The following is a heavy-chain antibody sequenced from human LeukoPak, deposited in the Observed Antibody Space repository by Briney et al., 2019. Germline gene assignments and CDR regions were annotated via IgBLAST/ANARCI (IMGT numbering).Heavy chain of an antibody. V-gene: IGHV4-59*01. CDR1: GGSISSYY. D-gene: IGHD3-10*01. CDR3: ARARSMVRGVIIDY. Sequence: SETLSLTCTVSGGSISSYYWSWIRQPPGKGLEWIGYIYYSGSTNYNPSLKSRVTISVDTSKNQFSLKLSSVTAADTAVYYCARARSMVRGVIIDYWGQGTLVTVSS. J-gene: IGHJ4*02. CDR2: IYYSGST.